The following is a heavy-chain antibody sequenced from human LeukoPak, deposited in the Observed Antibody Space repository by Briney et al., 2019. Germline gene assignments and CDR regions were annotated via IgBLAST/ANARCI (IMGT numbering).Heavy chain of an antibody. Sequence: GGSLRLSCAASGFTFSSYWVHWVRQAPGKGLVWVSRINSDGSSTSYADSVKGRFTISRDNAKNTLYLQMNSLRAEDTAVYYCARDAIVVVPAATYNWFDPWAREPWSPSPQ. CDR2: INSDGSST. CDR3: ARDAIVVVPAATYNWFDP. D-gene: IGHD2-2*01. CDR1: GFTFSSYW. J-gene: IGHJ5*02. V-gene: IGHV3-74*01.